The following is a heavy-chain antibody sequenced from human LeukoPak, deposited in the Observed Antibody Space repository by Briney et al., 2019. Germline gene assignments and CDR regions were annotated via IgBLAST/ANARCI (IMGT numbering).Heavy chain of an antibody. V-gene: IGHV4-34*01. CDR3: ARGIVLVPAAKEYFDL. Sequence: SETLSLTCAVYGGSFSGYYWSWIRQPPGKGLEWIGEINHSGSTNYNPSLKSRVTISVDTSKNQFSLKLSSVTAADTSVYYCARGIVLVPAAKEYFDLWGRGTLVTVSS. CDR2: INHSGST. D-gene: IGHD2-2*01. J-gene: IGHJ2*01. CDR1: GGSFSGYY.